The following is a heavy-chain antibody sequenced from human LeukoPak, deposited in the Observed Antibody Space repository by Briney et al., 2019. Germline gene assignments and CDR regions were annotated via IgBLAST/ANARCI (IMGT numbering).Heavy chain of an antibody. J-gene: IGHJ5*02. CDR1: GFTFRSYA. CDR2: ITDSGTNT. CDR3: AKGSGSGWYGWLDP. Sequence: GGSLRLSCAVSGFTFRSYAMNWVRQAPGKWLEWVSVITDSGTNTYYGDSVKGRFTVSRDNSKNTLYLQMNSLRAEDTAVYYCAKGSGSGWYGWLDPWGQGTLVTVSS. V-gene: IGHV3-23*01. D-gene: IGHD6-19*01.